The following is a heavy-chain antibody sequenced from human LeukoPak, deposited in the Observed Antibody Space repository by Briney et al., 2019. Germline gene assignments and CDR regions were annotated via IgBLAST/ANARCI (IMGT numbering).Heavy chain of an antibody. CDR2: ISGSGGST. CDR1: GFSFTDVW. V-gene: IGHV3-23*01. J-gene: IGHJ4*02. D-gene: IGHD5-18*01. Sequence: GGSLRLSCAASGFSFTDVWMSWVRQAPGKGLEWVSAISGSGGSTYYADSVKGRFTISRDNSKNTLYLQMNSLRAEDTAVYYCAKEWIQLWNWGQGTLVTVSS. CDR3: AKEWIQLWN.